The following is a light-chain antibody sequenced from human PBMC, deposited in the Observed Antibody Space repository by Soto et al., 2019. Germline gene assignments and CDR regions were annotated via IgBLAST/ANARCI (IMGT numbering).Light chain of an antibody. CDR3: QTWGTGIHV. J-gene: IGLJ1*01. CDR2: LNSDGSH. CDR1: SGHSSYD. Sequence: QSVLTQSPSASASLGASVKLTCTLSSGHSSYDIAWHQQQPEKGPRYLMKLNSDGSHSKGDGIPDRFSGSSSGAERYLIISILQSEDEADYYCQTWGTGIHVFGTGTKLTVL. V-gene: IGLV4-69*01.